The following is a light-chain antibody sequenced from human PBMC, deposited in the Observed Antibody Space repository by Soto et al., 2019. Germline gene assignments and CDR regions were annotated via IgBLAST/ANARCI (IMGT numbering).Light chain of an antibody. CDR1: QTISSW. Sequence: DIQMTQSPSTLSGSVGDRVTITRPASQTISSWLAWYQQKPGKAPKLLIYKASTLKSGVPSRFSGSGSGTEFTLAISSLQPDDFATYYCQHYNSYSEAFGQGTKVDIK. J-gene: IGKJ1*01. CDR3: QHYNSYSEA. CDR2: KAS. V-gene: IGKV1-5*03.